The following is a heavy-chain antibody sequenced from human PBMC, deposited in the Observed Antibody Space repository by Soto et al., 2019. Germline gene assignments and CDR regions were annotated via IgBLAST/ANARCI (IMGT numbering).Heavy chain of an antibody. CDR1: GFSFSNYA. CDR3: AKLSGAAVAGYGFHY. J-gene: IGHJ4*02. V-gene: IGHV3-23*01. D-gene: IGHD3-9*01. Sequence: EVQLLESGGGVVQPGGSLRLSCAASGFSFSNYAMSWVGQAPGKGLEWVSGISGSGGSTYYADSVKGRFTISRDNSKNTLYVQMNTLSAEDTEVYYCAKLSGAAVAGYGFHYWGQGTLGAVSS. CDR2: ISGSGGST.